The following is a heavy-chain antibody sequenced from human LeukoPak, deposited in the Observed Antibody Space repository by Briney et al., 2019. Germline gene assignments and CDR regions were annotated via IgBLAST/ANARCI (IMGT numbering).Heavy chain of an antibody. J-gene: IGHJ4*02. Sequence: KPSETLSLTCAVSGGSISSSSWWSWVRQPPGKGLEWIGEIYHSGSTNYNPSLKSRVTISVDKSKNQFSLKLSSVTAADTAVYYCARVGCSGGSCYLDYWGQGILVTVSS. D-gene: IGHD2-15*01. CDR2: IYHSGST. CDR1: GGSISSSSW. V-gene: IGHV4-4*02. CDR3: ARVGCSGGSCYLDY.